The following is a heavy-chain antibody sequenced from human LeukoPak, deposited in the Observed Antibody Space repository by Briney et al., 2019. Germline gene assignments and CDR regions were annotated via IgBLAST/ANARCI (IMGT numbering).Heavy chain of an antibody. CDR1: GFTVSSNY. J-gene: IGHJ4*02. Sequence: GGSLRLSCAASGFTVSSNYMSWVRQAPGKGLEWVSVIYSGGSTYYADSVKGRFTISRDNSKSTLYLQMNSLRAEDTAVYYCARNSKNPGYHFDYWGQGTLVTVSS. V-gene: IGHV3-66*01. CDR3: ARNSKNPGYHFDY. CDR2: IYSGGST. D-gene: IGHD1-1*01.